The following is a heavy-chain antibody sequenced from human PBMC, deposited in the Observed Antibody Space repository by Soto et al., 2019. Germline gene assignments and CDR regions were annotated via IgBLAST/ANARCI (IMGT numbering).Heavy chain of an antibody. CDR3: ERGGTVIGVTDARDSWFDA. D-gene: IGHD6-19*01. Sequence: QVQLVQSGAEVKKPGASVKVSCTSAGGTFRTYSINWVRQAPGHGLEWMGRIIPILEMTNYAQKFQGTVRKTADTSPSTDNIELNPLRSEDTGMYYSERGGTVIGVTDARDSWFDAWGQGNLVTVS. J-gene: IGHJ5*02. V-gene: IGHV1-69*02. CDR1: GGTFRTYS. CDR2: IIPILEMT.